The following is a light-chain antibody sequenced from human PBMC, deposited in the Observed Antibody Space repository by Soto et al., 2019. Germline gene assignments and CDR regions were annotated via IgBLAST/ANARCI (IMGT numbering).Light chain of an antibody. V-gene: IGLV6-57*02. CDR3: QSYDSSNHVV. Sequence: NFMLTQPHSVSESPGKTVTISCTGSSGSIASNYVQWYQQRPGRAPTTVIYEDNQRPSGVPDRFSGSIDSSSNSASLTISGLKTEDEADYYCQSYDSSNHVVFGGGTKLTVL. J-gene: IGLJ2*01. CDR2: EDN. CDR1: SGSIASNY.